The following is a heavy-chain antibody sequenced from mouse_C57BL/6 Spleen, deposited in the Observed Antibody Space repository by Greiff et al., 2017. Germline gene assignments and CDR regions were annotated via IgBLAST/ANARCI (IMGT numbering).Heavy chain of an antibody. V-gene: IGHV1-52*01. Sequence: VKLQQPGAELVRPGSSVKLSCKASGYTFTSYWMHWVKQRPIQGLEWIGNIDPSDSETHYNQKFKDKATLTVDKSSSTAYMQLSSLTSEDSAVYYCARGYGSSYYWYFDVWGTGTTVTVSS. D-gene: IGHD1-1*01. CDR3: ARGYGSSYYWYFDV. CDR1: GYTFTSYW. J-gene: IGHJ1*03. CDR2: IDPSDSET.